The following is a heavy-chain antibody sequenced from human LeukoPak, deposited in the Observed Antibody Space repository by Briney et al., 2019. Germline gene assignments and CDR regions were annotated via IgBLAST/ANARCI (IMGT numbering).Heavy chain of an antibody. CDR2: INTDGSST. CDR1: GFTLSNYW. CDR3: ARLGPVNKDHYIDV. J-gene: IGHJ6*03. V-gene: IGHV3-74*01. D-gene: IGHD4-17*01. Sequence: GGSLRLSCSASGFTLSNYWIHWVRQAPGKGLVWVSRINTDGSSTNYADSVRGRFTISRDSADNSLYLQVNSLGAEDTAVYFCARLGPVNKDHYIDVGGKGTTVTISS.